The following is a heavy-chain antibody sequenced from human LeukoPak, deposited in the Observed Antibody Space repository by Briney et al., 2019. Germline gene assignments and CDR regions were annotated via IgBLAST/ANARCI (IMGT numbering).Heavy chain of an antibody. Sequence: GGSLRLSCAASGFTFSSYAMHWVRQAPGKGLEWVAVISHDGSNKYYADSVKGRFTISRDNSKNTLYLQMNSLRAEDTAVYYCARAGSGLSIGAFDIWGQGTMVTVSS. V-gene: IGHV3-30*04. CDR1: GFTFSSYA. CDR2: ISHDGSNK. D-gene: IGHD3-10*01. J-gene: IGHJ3*02. CDR3: ARAGSGLSIGAFDI.